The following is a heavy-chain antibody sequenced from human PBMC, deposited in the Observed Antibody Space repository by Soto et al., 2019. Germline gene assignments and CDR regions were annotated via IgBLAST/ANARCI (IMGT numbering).Heavy chain of an antibody. CDR2: IIPIFGTA. D-gene: IGHD3-22*01. V-gene: IGHV1-69*13. CDR3: ASRVRSGYRYSYFDL. Sequence: SVKVSCKASGGTFSSYAISWVRQAPGQGLEWMGGIIPIFGTANYAQKFQGRVTITADESTSTAYMELSSLRSEDTAVYYCASRVRSGYRYSYFDLWGRGTLVTVSS. CDR1: GGTFSSYA. J-gene: IGHJ2*01.